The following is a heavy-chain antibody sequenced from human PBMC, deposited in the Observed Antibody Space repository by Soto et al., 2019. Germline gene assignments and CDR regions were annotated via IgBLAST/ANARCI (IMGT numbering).Heavy chain of an antibody. CDR2: INHSGST. J-gene: IGHJ4*02. Sequence: QVQLQQWGAGLLKPSETLSLTCAVYGGSFSGYYWSWIRQPPGKGLEWIGEINHSGSTNYNPSLKSRVTISVDTSKNQFSLKLSSVTAADTAVYYCARGRGVVVVAAMYFDYWGQGTLVTVSS. D-gene: IGHD2-15*01. CDR1: GGSFSGYY. V-gene: IGHV4-34*01. CDR3: ARGRGVVVVAAMYFDY.